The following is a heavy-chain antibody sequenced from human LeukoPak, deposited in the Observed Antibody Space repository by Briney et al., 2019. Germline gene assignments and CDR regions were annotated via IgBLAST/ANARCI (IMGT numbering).Heavy chain of an antibody. CDR1: GGSISSGDYY. Sequence: SETLSLTCTVSGGSISSGDYYWSWIRQPPGKGLEWIGYIYYSGSTYYNPSLKSRVTISVDTSKNQFSLKLSSVTAVDTAVYYCASEDYYDSSGYGNWGQGTLVTVSS. D-gene: IGHD3-22*01. V-gene: IGHV4-30-4*01. CDR3: ASEDYYDSSGYGN. J-gene: IGHJ4*02. CDR2: IYYSGST.